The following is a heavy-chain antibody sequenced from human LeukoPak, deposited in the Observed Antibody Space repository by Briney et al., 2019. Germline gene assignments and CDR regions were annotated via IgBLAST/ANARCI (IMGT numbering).Heavy chain of an antibody. Sequence: GGSLRLSCAASGFTVSSNYMSWVRQAPGKGLEWVSVIYSGGSTYYADSVKGRFTISRDNSKNTLYLQMNSLRAEDTAVYYCARAPHDFWSGYFDYWGQGTLVIVSS. CDR2: IYSGGST. CDR1: GFTVSSNY. CDR3: ARAPHDFWSGYFDY. J-gene: IGHJ4*02. V-gene: IGHV3-66*02. D-gene: IGHD3-3*01.